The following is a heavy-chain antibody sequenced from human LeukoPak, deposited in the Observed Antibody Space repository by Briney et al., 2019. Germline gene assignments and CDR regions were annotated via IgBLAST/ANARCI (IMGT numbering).Heavy chain of an antibody. J-gene: IGHJ4*02. CDR1: GGSISSYY. Sequence: SQTLSLTCTVSGGSISSYYWSWIRQPPGKGLEWIGYIYYSGSTNYNPSLKSRVTISVDTSKNQFSLKLSSVTAADTAVYYCSRENGAFSPFGYWGQGTLVTVPS. D-gene: IGHD2-8*01. CDR2: IYYSGST. V-gene: IGHV4-59*01. CDR3: SRENGAFSPFGY.